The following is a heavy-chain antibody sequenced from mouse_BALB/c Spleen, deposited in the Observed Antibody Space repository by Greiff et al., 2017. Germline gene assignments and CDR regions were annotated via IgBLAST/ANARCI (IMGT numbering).Heavy chain of an antibody. CDR2: INSNGGST. J-gene: IGHJ2*01. CDR1: GFTFSSYG. D-gene: IGHD1-1*01. CDR3: AREGYYGSSPCFAY. Sequence: EVKLVESGGGLVKPGGSLKLSCAASGFTFSSYGMSWVRQTPDKRLELVATINSNGGSTYYPDSVKGRFTISRDNAKNTLYLQMSSLKSEDTAMYYCAREGYYGSSPCFAYWGQGTTLTVSS. V-gene: IGHV5-6-3*01.